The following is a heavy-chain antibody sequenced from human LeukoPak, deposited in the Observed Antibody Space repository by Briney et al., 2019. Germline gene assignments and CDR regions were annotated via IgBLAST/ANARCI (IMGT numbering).Heavy chain of an antibody. J-gene: IGHJ4*02. Sequence: GASVKVSCKASGYTFTGYYMHWVRQAPGQGLEWMGWINPNSGGTNYAQKFQGRVTMTGDTSISTAYMELCRLRSDDTAVYYCARDLSLAVPVQGYWGQGTPVTVSS. CDR3: ARDLSLAVPVQGY. CDR1: GYTFTGYY. V-gene: IGHV1-2*02. CDR2: INPNSGGT. D-gene: IGHD6-19*01.